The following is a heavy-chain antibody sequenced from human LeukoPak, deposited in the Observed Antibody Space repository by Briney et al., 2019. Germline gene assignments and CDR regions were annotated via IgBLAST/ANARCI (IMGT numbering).Heavy chain of an antibody. D-gene: IGHD3-22*01. CDR2: INPSGGSN. V-gene: IGHV1-46*01. CDR3: ARGRHYYVSSDYYYEGDAFDI. Sequence: ASVKVSCKASGDTFTSYYMHWVRQAPGQGLEWMGIINPSGGSNTYAQKFQGRVTMTRDMSTSTVYMELSSLRSEDTAVYYCARGRHYYVSSDYYYEGDAFDIWGQGTMVTVSS. J-gene: IGHJ3*02. CDR1: GDTFTSYY.